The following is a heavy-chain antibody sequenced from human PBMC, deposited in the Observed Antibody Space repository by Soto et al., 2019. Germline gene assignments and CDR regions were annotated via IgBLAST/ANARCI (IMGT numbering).Heavy chain of an antibody. CDR1: GGSISSGDYF. CDR2: ISSIGST. D-gene: IGHD3-9*01. Sequence: QVQLQESGPGLVKPSQTLSLTCTVSGGSISSGDYFWSWIRQSPGKGLEWIGYISSIGSTYYNPSLKSRVSVSRDTSKNQSYLKLSSVTTTDTAVYYCARGLVIRPYYYHGMDVWGQGTTVTVSS. J-gene: IGHJ6*02. V-gene: IGHV4-30-4*01. CDR3: ARGLVIRPYYYHGMDV.